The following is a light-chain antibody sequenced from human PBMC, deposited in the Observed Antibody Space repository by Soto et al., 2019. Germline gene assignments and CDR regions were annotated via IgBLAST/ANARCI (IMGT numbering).Light chain of an antibody. CDR2: RYN. CDR3: AAWDDSLSGVV. V-gene: IGLV1-47*01. CDR1: RSNLGSNY. J-gene: IGLJ2*01. Sequence: QSVLTQPPSASGTPGQRVTTSCAGSRSNLGSNYVYWYQQLPGTAPKLLIYRYNQRPSGVPDRFSGSKSGTSASLAISGLRSEDEADYYCAAWDDSLSGVVFGGGTKLTVL.